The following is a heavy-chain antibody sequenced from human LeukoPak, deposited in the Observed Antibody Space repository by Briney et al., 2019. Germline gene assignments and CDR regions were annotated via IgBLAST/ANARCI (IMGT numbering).Heavy chain of an antibody. Sequence: GGSLRLSCAASGFTFSSYSMNWVRQAPGKVLEWVSYISGSSSPIYYADSVKGRFTISRDNAKNSMYLQMNSLRDEDTAVYYCARDNNYYGSGSNYAPFDYWGQGTLVTVSS. J-gene: IGHJ4*02. CDR1: GFTFSSYS. V-gene: IGHV3-48*02. CDR3: ARDNNYYGSGSNYAPFDY. D-gene: IGHD3-10*01. CDR2: ISGSSSPI.